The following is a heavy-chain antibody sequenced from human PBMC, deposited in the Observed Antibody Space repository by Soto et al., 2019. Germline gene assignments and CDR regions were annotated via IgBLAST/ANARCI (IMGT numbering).Heavy chain of an antibody. J-gene: IGHJ6*03. CDR3: ASHTSDYYYYYYMDV. CDR2: IYYSGST. CDR1: GGSISSGGYY. V-gene: IGHV4-31*03. Sequence: TSETLSLTCTVSGGSISSGGYYWSWIRQHPGKGLEWIGYIYYSGSTYYNPSLKSRVTISVDTSKNQFSLKLSSVTAADTAVYYCASHTSDYYYYYYMDVWGKGTAVTVSS.